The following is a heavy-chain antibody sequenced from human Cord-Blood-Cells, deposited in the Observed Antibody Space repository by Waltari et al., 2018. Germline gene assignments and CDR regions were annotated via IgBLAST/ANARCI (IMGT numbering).Heavy chain of an antibody. CDR3: ARDSSSSWYYYYYGMDV. D-gene: IGHD6-13*01. Sequence: EVQLVESGGGLVKPGGSLRRSCAASGFTCSSYGMNGVRQAPGKGLEWVSSISSSSSYIYYADSVKGRFTISRDNAKNSLYLQMNSLRAEDTAVYYCARDSSSSWYYYYYGMDVWGQGTTVTVSS. V-gene: IGHV3-21*01. J-gene: IGHJ6*02. CDR2: ISSSSSYI. CDR1: GFTCSSYG.